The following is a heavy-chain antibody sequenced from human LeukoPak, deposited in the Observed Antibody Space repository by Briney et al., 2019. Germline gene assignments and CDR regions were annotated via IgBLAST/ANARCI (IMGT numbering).Heavy chain of an antibody. J-gene: IGHJ3*02. CDR1: GYTFTGYY. CDR3: ARDHYGSGSYYAFDI. V-gene: IGHV1-2*06. Sequence: GASVKVSCKASGYTFTGYYTHWVRQAPGQGLEWMGRINPNSGGTNYAQKFQGRVTMTRDTSISTAYMELSRLRSDDTAVYYCARDHYGSGSYYAFDIWGQGTMVTVSS. D-gene: IGHD3-10*01. CDR2: INPNSGGT.